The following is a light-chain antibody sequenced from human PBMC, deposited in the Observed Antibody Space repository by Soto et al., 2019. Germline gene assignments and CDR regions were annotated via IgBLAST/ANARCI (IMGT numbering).Light chain of an antibody. J-gene: IGKJ2*01. CDR1: QSVSSY. CDR2: DAS. CDR3: QHYYGLPYT. Sequence: EIVLTQSPATLSLSPGERATLSCRASQSVSSYLAWYQQKPGQAPRLLIYDASNRATGIPARFSGSGSGTDFTLTISSLQAEDVAVYYCQHYYGLPYTFGQGTKLEIK. V-gene: IGKV3-11*01.